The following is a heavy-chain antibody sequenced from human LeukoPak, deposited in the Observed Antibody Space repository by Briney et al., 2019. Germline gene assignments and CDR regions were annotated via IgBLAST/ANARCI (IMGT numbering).Heavy chain of an antibody. Sequence: PSETLSLTCSVSFPVTNGFHWAWIRQPPGKGLEFMGYVHHSGTTYYNPSLNSRATISVGASKYQFSRRLTSVTAADTAVYFCAKGIPFDFWGQGRLVTVSS. CDR2: VHHSGTT. D-gene: IGHD2-2*02. CDR3: AKGIPFDF. CDR1: FPVTNGFH. J-gene: IGHJ4*02. V-gene: IGHV4-38-2*02.